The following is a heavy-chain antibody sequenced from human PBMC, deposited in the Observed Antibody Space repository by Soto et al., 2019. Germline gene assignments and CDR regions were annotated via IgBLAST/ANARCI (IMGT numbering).Heavy chain of an antibody. Sequence: SCPTLVNPTQTLTLTCTFSGFSLSSSGMSVGWFRQAPGKAPEWLSLVYWNDDKRYSPSLKSRLTISKDTSTNQVVLTMTNMDSVDTGTYYCAHMYYYDGSGYYPTSDYWGQGTLVTVSS. CDR3: AHMYYYDGSGYYPTSDY. CDR2: VYWNDDK. CDR1: GFSLSSSGMS. V-gene: IGHV2-5*01. J-gene: IGHJ4*02. D-gene: IGHD3-22*01.